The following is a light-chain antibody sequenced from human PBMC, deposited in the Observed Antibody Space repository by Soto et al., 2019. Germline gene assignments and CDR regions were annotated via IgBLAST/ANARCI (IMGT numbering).Light chain of an antibody. V-gene: IGLV2-14*03. CDR3: SAYGGSNTYV. J-gene: IGLJ1*01. CDR2: DVT. CDR1: SSDVGGYNY. Sequence: QSALTQPASVSGSPGQSITVSCTGTSSDVGGYNYVSWYQQHPGKAPKLMIYDVTNRPSGVPDRFSGSKSGNTASLTISGLQAEDEADYYCSAYGGSNTYVFGTGTKVNVL.